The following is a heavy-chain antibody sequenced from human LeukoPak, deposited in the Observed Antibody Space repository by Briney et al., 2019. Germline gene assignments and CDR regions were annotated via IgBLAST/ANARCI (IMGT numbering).Heavy chain of an antibody. J-gene: IGHJ4*02. CDR1: GGSISSSSYY. D-gene: IGHD5-18*01. CDR2: IYYSGST. CDR3: ASDLGYSYGTFDY. V-gene: IGHV4-31*03. Sequence: SETLSLTCTVSGGSISSSSYYWGWIRQHPGKGLEWIGYIYYSGSTYYNPSLKSRVTISVDTSKNQFSLKLSSVTAADTAVYYCASDLGYSYGTFDYWGQGTLVTVSS.